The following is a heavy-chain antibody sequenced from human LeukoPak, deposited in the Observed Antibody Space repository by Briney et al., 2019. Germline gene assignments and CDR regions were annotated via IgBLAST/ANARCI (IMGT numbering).Heavy chain of an antibody. CDR2: IYYSGST. V-gene: IGHV4-59*01. Sequence: PSETLSLTCTVSGGSISSYYWSWIRQPPGKGLEWIGYIYYSGSTNYNPSLKSRVTISVDTSKNQFSLKLSSVTAADTAVYYCARLTYYDFWSGYYGFHDRGCWFDPWGQGTLVTVSS. CDR3: ARLTYYDFWSGYYGFHDRGCWFDP. J-gene: IGHJ5*02. CDR1: GGSISSYY. D-gene: IGHD3-3*01.